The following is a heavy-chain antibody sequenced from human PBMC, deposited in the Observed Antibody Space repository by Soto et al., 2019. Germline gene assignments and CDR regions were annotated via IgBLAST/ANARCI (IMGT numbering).Heavy chain of an antibody. J-gene: IGHJ4*02. CDR2: IGSDGTAI. CDR3: ARPGLTVPGTRYFDH. V-gene: IGHV3-23*05. D-gene: IGHD6-19*01. Sequence: EVQLLESGGGLVQPGGSLRLSCAASGFTFNSYAMSWVRQAPGKGLEWVSAIGSDGTAIQYADSVKGRFTISKDNSKDMLYGQMNSLRAEDTAVYYCARPGLTVPGTRYFDHWGQGALVTVSS. CDR1: GFTFNSYA.